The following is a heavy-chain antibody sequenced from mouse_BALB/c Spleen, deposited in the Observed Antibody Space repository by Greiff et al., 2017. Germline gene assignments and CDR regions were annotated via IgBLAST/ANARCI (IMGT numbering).Heavy chain of an antibody. D-gene: IGHD1-1*01. CDR1: GFTFSSYT. CDR3: ARRRGSREAWFAY. CDR2: ISNGGGST. V-gene: IGHV5-12-2*01. Sequence: EVKLVESGGGLVQPGGSLKLSCAASGFTFSSYTMSWVRQTPEKRLEWVAYISNGGGSTYYPDTVKGRFTISRDNAKNTLYLQMSSLKSEDTAMYYCARRRGSREAWFAYWGQGTLVTVSA. J-gene: IGHJ3*01.